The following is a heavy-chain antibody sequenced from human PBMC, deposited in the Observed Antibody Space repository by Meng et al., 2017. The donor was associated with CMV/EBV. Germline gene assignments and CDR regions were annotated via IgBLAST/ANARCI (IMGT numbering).Heavy chain of an antibody. V-gene: IGHV6-1*01. CDR2: TYYRSKWYN. J-gene: IGHJ5*02. Sequence: IAGDSVTSNSAAWNWIRQSPSRGLEWLGRTYYRSKWYNDYAVSVKSRITINPDTSKNQFSLQLNSVTPEDTAVYYCARETLTEWELHPWGQGTLVTVSS. D-gene: IGHD1-26*01. CDR1: GDSVTSNSAA. CDR3: ARETLTEWELHP.